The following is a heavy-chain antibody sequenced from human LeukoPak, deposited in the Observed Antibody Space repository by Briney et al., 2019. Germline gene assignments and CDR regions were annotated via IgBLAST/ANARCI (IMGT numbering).Heavy chain of an antibody. D-gene: IGHD4-17*01. Sequence: TLSLTCTVSGGSISSGGYYWSWIRQHPGKGLEWIGYIYYSGSTYYNPSLRSRVTISVDTSKNQFSLKLSSVTAADTAVYYCARDPTDYGDYYYYGMDVWGQGTTVTVSS. CDR3: ARDPTDYGDYYYYGMDV. V-gene: IGHV4-31*03. CDR1: GGSISSGGYY. J-gene: IGHJ6*02. CDR2: IYYSGST.